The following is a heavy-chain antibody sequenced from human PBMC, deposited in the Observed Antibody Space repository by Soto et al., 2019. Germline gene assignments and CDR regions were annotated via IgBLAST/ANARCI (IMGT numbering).Heavy chain of an antibody. Sequence: QVQLQESGPGLVKPSQTLSLTCTVSGGSISSGGYYWSWIRQHPGKGLAWIGYIYYSGSTYYKPSLQSRVTISVDTSKNQFSLKLSSVTAADTAVYYCARGGGYNTAFDYWGQGTLVTVSS. V-gene: IGHV4-31*03. CDR3: ARGGGYNTAFDY. CDR1: GGSISSGGYY. CDR2: IYYSGST. D-gene: IGHD5-12*01. J-gene: IGHJ4*02.